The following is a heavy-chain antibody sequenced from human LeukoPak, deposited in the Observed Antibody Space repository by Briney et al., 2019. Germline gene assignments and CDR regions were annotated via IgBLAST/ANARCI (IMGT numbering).Heavy chain of an antibody. J-gene: IGHJ4*02. CDR2: IIPILGIA. V-gene: IGHV1-69*04. Sequence: ASVKVSCKASGGTFSSYAISWVRQAPGQGLEWMGRIIPILGIANYAQKFQGRVTMTTDTSTSTAYMELRSLRSDDTAVYYCARDPSNSSGWRAFFDYWGQGTLVTVSS. D-gene: IGHD6-19*01. CDR1: GGTFSSYA. CDR3: ARDPSNSSGWRAFFDY.